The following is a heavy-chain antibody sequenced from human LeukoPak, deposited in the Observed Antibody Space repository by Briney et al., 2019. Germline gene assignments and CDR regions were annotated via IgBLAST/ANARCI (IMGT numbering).Heavy chain of an antibody. D-gene: IGHD6-19*01. CDR2: IYSGGST. V-gene: IGHV3-66*01. Sequence: GGSLRLSCAASGFTVSSNYMTWVRQAPGKGLEWVSVIYSGGSTYYADSVKGRFTISRDNSRNTLYLQMNSLRGEDTAVYYCARDSVALAGTDYWGQGTLVTVSS. CDR3: ARDSVALAGTDY. J-gene: IGHJ4*02. CDR1: GFTVSSNY.